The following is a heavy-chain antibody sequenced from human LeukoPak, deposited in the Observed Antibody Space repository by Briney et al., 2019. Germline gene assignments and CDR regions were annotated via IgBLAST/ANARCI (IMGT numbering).Heavy chain of an antibody. D-gene: IGHD3-22*01. CDR1: GFSFSSYD. Sequence: GGSLRLSCAASGFSFSSYDMHWVRQAPGKGLEWVAFIRYDGNNKYYADSVKGRFTIFRDNSKNTLYLQMNSLRVEDTAVYYCAKTPDSGVYYSANRRDYFDYWGQGTLVTVSS. V-gene: IGHV3-30*02. J-gene: IGHJ4*02. CDR2: IRYDGNNK. CDR3: AKTPDSGVYYSANRRDYFDY.